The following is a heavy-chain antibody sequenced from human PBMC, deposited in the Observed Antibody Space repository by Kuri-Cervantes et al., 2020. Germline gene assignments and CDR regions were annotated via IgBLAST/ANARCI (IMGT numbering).Heavy chain of an antibody. J-gene: IGHJ4*02. CDR3: ARDRAEYSSSWYNYFDY. CDR1: GGSISSSSYY. Sequence: GSLRLSCTVSGGSISSSSYYWGWIRQPPGKGLEWIGSIYYSGSTYYNPSLKSRVTISVDTSKNQFSLKLSSVTAADTAVYYCARDRAEYSSSWYNYFDYRGQGTLVTVSS. V-gene: IGHV4-39*07. CDR2: IYYSGST. D-gene: IGHD6-13*01.